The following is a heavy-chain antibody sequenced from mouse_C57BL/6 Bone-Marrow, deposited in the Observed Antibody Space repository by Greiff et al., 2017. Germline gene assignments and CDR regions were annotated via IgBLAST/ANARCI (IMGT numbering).Heavy chain of an antibody. CDR3: ARPYYYGSSYWYFDV. D-gene: IGHD1-1*01. Sequence: VQLQQSGAELVKPGASVKISCKASGYAFSSYWMNWVKQRPGTGLEWIGQIYPGDGDTNYNGKFKGKATLTADKSSSTAYMPLSSLTSEDSAVYFCARPYYYGSSYWYFDVWGTGTTVTVSS. CDR2: IYPGDGDT. V-gene: IGHV1-80*01. J-gene: IGHJ1*03. CDR1: GYAFSSYW.